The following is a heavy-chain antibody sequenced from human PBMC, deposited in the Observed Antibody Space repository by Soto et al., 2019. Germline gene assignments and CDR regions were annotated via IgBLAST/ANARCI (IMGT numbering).Heavy chain of an antibody. CDR1: GLTFRSYS. V-gene: IGHV3-23*01. J-gene: IGHJ4*02. D-gene: IGHD6-6*01. CDR3: AKEAYPRQCLIYYFDS. Sequence: PAESLTLSWAASGLTFRSYSMSWVRQPPGKGLEWVVSISESGGKTYYADSVKGRFTISKDKSKNTLYLQMNSLRAEETAVYYCAKEAYPRQCLIYYFDSWGQGTLVTVSS. CDR2: ISESGGKT.